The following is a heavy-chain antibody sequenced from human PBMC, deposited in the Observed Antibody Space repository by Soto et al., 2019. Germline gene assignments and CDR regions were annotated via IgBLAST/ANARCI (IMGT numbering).Heavy chain of an antibody. CDR3: ASYCSSTSCPPFDAFDI. CDR1: GFTFSSYA. V-gene: IGHV3-64*01. CDR2: ISSNGGST. Sequence: GGLRLSCAASGFTFSSYAMHWVRQAPGKGLEYVSAISSNGGSTYYANSVKGRFTISRDNSKNTLYLQMGSLRAEDMSVYYCASYCSSTSCPPFDAFDIWGQGTMVTVSS. D-gene: IGHD2-2*01. J-gene: IGHJ3*02.